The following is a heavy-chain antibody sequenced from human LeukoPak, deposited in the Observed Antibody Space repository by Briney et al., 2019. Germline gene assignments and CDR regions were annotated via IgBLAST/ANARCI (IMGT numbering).Heavy chain of an antibody. CDR3: ARHPVISLGYYYYYGMDV. J-gene: IGHJ6*02. Sequence: PSETLSLTCTVSGGSISSYYWSWIRQPPGKGLEWIGYIYYSGSTNYNPSLKSRVTISVDTSKNQSSLKLSSVTAADTAVYYCARHPVISLGYYYYYGMDVWGQGTTVTVSS. CDR1: GGSISSYY. D-gene: IGHD3-22*01. CDR2: IYYSGST. V-gene: IGHV4-59*08.